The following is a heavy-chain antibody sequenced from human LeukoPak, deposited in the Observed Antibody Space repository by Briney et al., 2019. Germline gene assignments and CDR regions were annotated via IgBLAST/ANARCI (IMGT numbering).Heavy chain of an antibody. Sequence: GGSLRLSCAASGFTFSSYWMSWVRQAPGKGLEWVANIKQDGSEKYYVDSVKGRFTISRDNAKNSLYLQMNSLRAEDTAVYYCARASPYCNGGSCSNDYWGQGTLVTVSS. CDR1: GFTFSSYW. CDR2: IKQDGSEK. CDR3: ARASPYCNGGSCSNDY. J-gene: IGHJ4*02. D-gene: IGHD2-15*01. V-gene: IGHV3-7*01.